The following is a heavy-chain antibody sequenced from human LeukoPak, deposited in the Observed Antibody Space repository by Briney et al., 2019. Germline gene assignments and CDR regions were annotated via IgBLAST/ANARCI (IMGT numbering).Heavy chain of an antibody. V-gene: IGHV4-61*05. Sequence: PSETLSLTCTVSGGSISSSSYYWGWIRQPPGKGLEWIGYIYYSGSTNYNPSLKSRVTISVDTSKNQFSLKLSSVTAADTAVYYCAGTIAARPSLFDYWGQGTLVTVSS. J-gene: IGHJ4*02. CDR3: AGTIAARPSLFDY. CDR1: GGSISSSSYY. D-gene: IGHD6-6*01. CDR2: IYYSGST.